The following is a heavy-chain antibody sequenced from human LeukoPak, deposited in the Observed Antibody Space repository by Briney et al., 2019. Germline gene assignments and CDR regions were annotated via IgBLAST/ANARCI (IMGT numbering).Heavy chain of an antibody. CDR2: ITAGNGNT. J-gene: IGHJ3*02. CDR3: ARDLARGYSYGYNAFDI. CDR1: GYTFSSYG. V-gene: IGHV1-18*01. D-gene: IGHD5-18*01. Sequence: ASVKVSCKASGYTFSSYGIGWVRHAPRPGLESMGWITAGNGNTNYAQKVQGRVTMTTDTSTSTAYMELRSLRSDDTAVYFCARDLARGYSYGYNAFDIWGQGTMVTVSS.